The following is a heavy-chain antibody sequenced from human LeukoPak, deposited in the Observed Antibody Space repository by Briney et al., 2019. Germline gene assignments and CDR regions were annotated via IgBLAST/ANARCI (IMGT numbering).Heavy chain of an antibody. D-gene: IGHD3-10*01. CDR2: INPNSGGT. J-gene: IGHJ6*02. CDR3: ARERYGSGMDV. CDR1: GYTFIDYY. V-gene: IGHV1-2*02. Sequence: EASVKVSCKASGYTFIDYYIHWVRQAPGQGLEWMGWINPNSGGTNYAQNFQGRVTMTRDTSIATAYMELSRLRSDDMAVYYCARERYGSGMDVWGQGTTVTVSS.